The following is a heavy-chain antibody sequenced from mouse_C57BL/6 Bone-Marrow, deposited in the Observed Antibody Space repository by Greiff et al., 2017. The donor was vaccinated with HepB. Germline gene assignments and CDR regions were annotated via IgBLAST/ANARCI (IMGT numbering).Heavy chain of an antibody. V-gene: IGHV5-17*01. CDR1: GFTFSDYG. D-gene: IGHD3-2*02. CDR3: ASSSDYFDY. Sequence: EVQRVESGEGLVKPGGSLKLSCAASGFTFSDYGMHWVRQAPEKGLEWVAYISSGSSTIYYADTVKGRFTISRDNAKNTLFLQMTSLRSEDTAMYYCASSSDYFDYWGQGTTLTVSS. CDR2: ISSGSSTI. J-gene: IGHJ2*01.